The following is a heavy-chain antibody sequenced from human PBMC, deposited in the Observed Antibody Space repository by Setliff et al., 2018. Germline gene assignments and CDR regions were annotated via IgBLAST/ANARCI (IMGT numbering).Heavy chain of an antibody. CDR3: ALEEYTSRWTKRFDP. CDR1: GYTFTSYG. Sequence: GASVKVSCKASGYTFTSYGISWVRQAPGQGLEWMGWISAYNGNNIYAQRFQGRVTTTIDTSTNTAYMELRSLRSDDTAVYYCALEEYTSRWTKRFDPWGQGTLVTVSS. V-gene: IGHV1-18*01. D-gene: IGHD6-13*01. CDR2: ISAYNGNN. J-gene: IGHJ5*02.